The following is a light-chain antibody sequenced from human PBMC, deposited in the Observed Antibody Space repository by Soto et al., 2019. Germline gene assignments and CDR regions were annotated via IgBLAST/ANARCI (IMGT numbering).Light chain of an antibody. V-gene: IGLV2-8*01. CDR1: SSDVGGYNY. CDR3: SSYTGSNIL. J-gene: IGLJ2*01. CDR2: EVS. Sequence: QSALTQPPPASGSPGQSVTIFCTGTSSDVGGYNYVSWYQQHPGKVPKLMIYEVSKRPSGVPDRFSGSKSGNTASLTVSGLQAEDEADYYCSSYTGSNILFGGGTKLTVL.